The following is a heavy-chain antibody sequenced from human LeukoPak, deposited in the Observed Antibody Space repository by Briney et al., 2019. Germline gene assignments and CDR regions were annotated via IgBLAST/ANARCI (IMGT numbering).Heavy chain of an antibody. Sequence: SETLSLTCTVSGGSITNYYWNWIRQPPGKGLEWIGYVFYSGSTNYNPSLKSRVTISVDTSKNQFSLKLSCVTAADKVVYYCARDAVSYDAIDVGRQGTMVTVSS. V-gene: IGHV4-59*01. J-gene: IGHJ3*01. CDR1: GGSITNYY. CDR3: ARDAVSYDAIDV. D-gene: IGHD3-10*01. CDR2: VFYSGST.